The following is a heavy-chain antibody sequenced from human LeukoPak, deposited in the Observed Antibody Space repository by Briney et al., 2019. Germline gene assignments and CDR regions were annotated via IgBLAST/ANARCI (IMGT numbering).Heavy chain of an antibody. Sequence: GGSLRLSCAASGFTFSSYAMSWVRQAPGKGLEWVSAISGSGGSTYYADSVKGRFTISRDNSKNTLYLQMNSLRAEDTAVYYCAKAVGRWIFGVVTADYWGQGTLVTVSS. CDR3: AKAVGRWIFGVVTADY. CDR2: ISGSGGST. D-gene: IGHD3-3*01. V-gene: IGHV3-23*01. CDR1: GFTFSSYA. J-gene: IGHJ4*02.